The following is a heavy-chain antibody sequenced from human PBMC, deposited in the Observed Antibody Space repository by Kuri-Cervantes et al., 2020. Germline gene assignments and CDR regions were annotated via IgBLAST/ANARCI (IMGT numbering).Heavy chain of an antibody. D-gene: IGHD2-8*01. Sequence: RGSLRLSCAASGFTFSSYDMHWVRQAPGKGLEWVAVISYDGSNKDYADSVKGRFTISRDNSKNTLYLQMNSLRAEDTAVYYCAKEDCTNGVCYIGYFDYWGQGTLVTVSS. CDR1: GFTFSSYD. CDR3: AKEDCTNGVCYIGYFDY. J-gene: IGHJ4*02. CDR2: ISYDGSNK. V-gene: IGHV3-30*18.